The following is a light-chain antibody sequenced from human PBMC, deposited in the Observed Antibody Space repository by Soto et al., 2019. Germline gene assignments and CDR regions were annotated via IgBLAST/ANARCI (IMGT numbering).Light chain of an antibody. V-gene: IGLV2-14*01. J-gene: IGLJ1*01. CDR3: SLYTRSSPV. CDR2: EVS. CDR1: SSDVGSYNY. Sequence: QSVLTQPASVSGSPGQSITISCTGTSSDVGSYNYVSWYQQHPGKAPKLMIYEVSDRPSGISSRFSGSKSGDTASLTISGLQTDDEAEYYCSLYTRSSPVFGTGTKVT.